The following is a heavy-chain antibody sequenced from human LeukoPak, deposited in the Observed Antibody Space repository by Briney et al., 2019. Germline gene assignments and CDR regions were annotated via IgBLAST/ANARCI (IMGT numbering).Heavy chain of an antibody. D-gene: IGHD2-8*01. CDR2: INEDGSQQ. CDR3: TALYGGFDP. J-gene: IGHJ5*02. Sequence: PGGSLRLSCAVFGFNLSSCWMSWVRQAPGKGLEWVANINEDGSQQYYVDSVKGRFTMSRDNAKNSLYLQVNSLRDEDTALYYCTALYGGFDPWGQGTLVTVSS. CDR1: GFNLSSCW. V-gene: IGHV3-7*01.